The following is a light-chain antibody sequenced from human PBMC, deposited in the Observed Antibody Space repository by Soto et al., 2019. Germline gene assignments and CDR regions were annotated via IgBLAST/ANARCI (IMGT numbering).Light chain of an antibody. J-gene: IGKJ4*01. Sequence: EIVMTQSPATLSVSPGERATLSCRASQSVSSNLAWYQQKPGQAPRLLNYGASTRATGIPARFSGSGSGTEFTLTISSLQSADFAVYYCQQYNNWPLTFGGGTKVEIK. CDR2: GAS. CDR3: QQYNNWPLT. V-gene: IGKV3-15*01. CDR1: QSVSSN.